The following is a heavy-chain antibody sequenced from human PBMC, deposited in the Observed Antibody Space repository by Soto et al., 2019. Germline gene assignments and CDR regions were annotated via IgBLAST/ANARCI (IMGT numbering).Heavy chain of an antibody. CDR2: INAGNGNT. CDR1: GYTFTSYA. J-gene: IGHJ1*01. D-gene: IGHD6-13*01. Sequence: ASVKVSCKASGYTFTSYAMHWVRQAPGQRLEWMGWINAGNGNTKYSQKFQGRVTITRDTSASTAYMELSSLRSEDTAVYYCARDMVPYSSSWNEYFQHWGQGTLVTVSS. V-gene: IGHV1-3*01. CDR3: ARDMVPYSSSWNEYFQH.